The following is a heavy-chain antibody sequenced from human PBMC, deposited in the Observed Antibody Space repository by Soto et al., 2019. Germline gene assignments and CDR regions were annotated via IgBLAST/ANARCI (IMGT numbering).Heavy chain of an antibody. Sequence: QVQLVESGGGVVQPGRSLRLSCAASGFTFSSYGMHWVRQAPGKGLEWVAVISYDGSNKYYADSVKGRFTISRDNSKNTRYLEMNSLRAEDTAVYYCAKASLGGSYENWYFDLWGRGTLVTVSS. J-gene: IGHJ2*01. D-gene: IGHD1-26*01. CDR2: ISYDGSNK. CDR3: AKASLGGSYENWYFDL. V-gene: IGHV3-30*18. CDR1: GFTFSSYG.